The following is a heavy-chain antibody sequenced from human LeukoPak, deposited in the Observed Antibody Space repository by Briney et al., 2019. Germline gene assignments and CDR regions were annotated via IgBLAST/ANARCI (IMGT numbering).Heavy chain of an antibody. V-gene: IGHV1-2*02. J-gene: IGHJ2*01. Sequence: GASVKVSCKAFGYTFTSNYMHWVRQAPGQGLEWMGWINPNSGGTNFAQKFQGRVTMTRDTSISTAYMELSWLRSDDTAVHYCARERSGSGSSLFWYFDLWGRGTLVTVSS. CDR1: GYTFTSNY. D-gene: IGHD3-10*01. CDR3: ARERSGSGSSLFWYFDL. CDR2: INPNSGGT.